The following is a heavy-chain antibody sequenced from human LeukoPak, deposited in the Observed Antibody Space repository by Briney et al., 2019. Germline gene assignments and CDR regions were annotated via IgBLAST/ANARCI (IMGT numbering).Heavy chain of an antibody. D-gene: IGHD3-10*01. CDR1: GGSISSYY. CDR3: ARHYGSGGYSHFDY. V-gene: IGHV4-4*07. Sequence: SETLSLTCTVSGGSISSYYWSWIRQPAGKGLEWIGRIYTSGSTNYNPSLKSRVTMSVDTSKNQFSLKLSSVTAADTAVYYCARHYGSGGYSHFDYWGQGTLVTVSS. J-gene: IGHJ4*02. CDR2: IYTSGST.